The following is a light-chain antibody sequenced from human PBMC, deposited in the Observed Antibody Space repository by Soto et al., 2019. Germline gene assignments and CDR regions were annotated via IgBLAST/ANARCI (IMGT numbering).Light chain of an antibody. Sequence: DIQMTQSPSSLSASVGDRVTITCRASQSLSSHVHWYQEKPGKAPKLLIYSAYNLESGVPSRFSGSGSGTDFTLTISSLQPEDFATYYCQQSYITPYTFGQGTNVEIK. CDR3: QQSYITPYT. CDR2: SAY. V-gene: IGKV1-39*01. CDR1: QSLSSH. J-gene: IGKJ2*01.